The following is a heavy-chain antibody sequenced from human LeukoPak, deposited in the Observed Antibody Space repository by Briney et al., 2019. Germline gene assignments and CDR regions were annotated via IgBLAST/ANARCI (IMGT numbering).Heavy chain of an antibody. CDR2: INQDGGAK. D-gene: IGHD3-16*01. V-gene: IGHV3-7*05. CDR1: GFTFSGYW. CDR3: ARDDYLGS. Sequence: QPGGSLRLSCAASGFTFSGYWMAWVRQAPGRGPEWVAHINQDGGAKNYVDPVKGRFTISRDNAKNSVYLQMDTLRAEDTAVYYCARDDYLGSWGQGTLVTVSS. J-gene: IGHJ5*02.